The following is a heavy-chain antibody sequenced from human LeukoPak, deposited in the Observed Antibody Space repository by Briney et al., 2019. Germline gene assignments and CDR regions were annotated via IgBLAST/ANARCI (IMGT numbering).Heavy chain of an antibody. J-gene: IGHJ3*01. Sequence: GGSLRLSCAASGFTFSSYSMNWVRQAPGKGLEWVSRINRDGSSTDYLDSVKGRFTISRDNARNTLYLQMNSLRAEDTAVYYCARVPYVFDLWGQGTMVTVSS. CDR3: ARVPYVFDL. CDR2: INRDGSST. CDR1: GFTFSSYS. V-gene: IGHV3-74*01.